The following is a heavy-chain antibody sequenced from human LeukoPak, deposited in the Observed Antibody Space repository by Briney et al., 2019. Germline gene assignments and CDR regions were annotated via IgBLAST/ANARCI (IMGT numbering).Heavy chain of an antibody. Sequence: ASVKVSCKASVGTFSSYAISWVRQAPGQGLEWMGGIIPIFGTANYAQKFQGRVTITADESTSTAYMELSSLRSEDTAVYYCERDLVLRGAFDIWGQGTMVTASS. CDR2: IIPIFGTA. CDR1: VGTFSSYA. J-gene: IGHJ3*02. D-gene: IGHD6-6*01. V-gene: IGHV1-69*13. CDR3: ERDLVLRGAFDI.